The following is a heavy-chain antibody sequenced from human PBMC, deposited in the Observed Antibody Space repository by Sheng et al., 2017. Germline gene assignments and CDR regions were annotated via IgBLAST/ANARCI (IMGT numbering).Heavy chain of an antibody. CDR1: GGTFSSYA. J-gene: IGHJ6*02. Sequence: QVQLVQSGPEVKKPGSSVKVSCKASGGTFSSYAISWVRQAPGQGLEWMGGIIPIFGTANYAQKFQGRVTITADESTSTAYMELSSLRSEDTAVYYCASKWGVFSSHYSVKDYYYYGMDVWDQGP. CDR2: IIPIFGTA. CDR3: ASKWGVFSSHYSVKDYYYYGMDV. V-gene: IGHV1-69*01. D-gene: IGHD3-10*01.